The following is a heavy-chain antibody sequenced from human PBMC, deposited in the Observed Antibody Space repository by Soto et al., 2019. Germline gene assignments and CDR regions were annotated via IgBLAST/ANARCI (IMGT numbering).Heavy chain of an antibody. CDR1: GFTFGSRA. V-gene: IGHV3-23*01. CDR2: ITDTGGDS. CDR3: ASGSKDSYPGSRIFDF. D-gene: IGHD3-10*01. Sequence: RLSCVSSGFTFGSRAMSWVRQAPWGGLEWVSTITDTGGDSKSADSVRGRFAISRDNSRNTLYLQMSSLRAEDSAVYYCASGSKDSYPGSRIFDFWGRGTLVTVS. J-gene: IGHJ4*01.